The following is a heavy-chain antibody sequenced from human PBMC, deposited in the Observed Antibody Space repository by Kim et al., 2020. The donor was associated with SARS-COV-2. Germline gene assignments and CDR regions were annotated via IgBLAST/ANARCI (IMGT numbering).Heavy chain of an antibody. CDR2: INPNSGGT. D-gene: IGHD3-10*01. CDR1: GYTFTGYY. V-gene: IGHV1-2*02. Sequence: ASVKVSCKASGYTFTGYYMHWVRQAPGQGLEWMGWINPNSGGTNYAQKFQGRVTMTRDTSISTAYMELSRLRSDDTAVYYCARDKWYISTRQITYYYGSGSYGYWGQGTLVTVSS. J-gene: IGHJ4*02. CDR3: ARDKWYISTRQITYYYGSGSYGY.